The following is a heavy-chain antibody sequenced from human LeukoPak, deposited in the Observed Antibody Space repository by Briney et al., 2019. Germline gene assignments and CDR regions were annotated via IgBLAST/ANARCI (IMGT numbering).Heavy chain of an antibody. CDR3: ARHRLGATRSFDI. CDR2: VYRSGDT. J-gene: IGHJ3*02. D-gene: IGHD4/OR15-4a*01. CDR1: GGSINNNKW. Sequence: SETLSLTCAVSGGSINNNKWWSWVRQPPGKGLEWIGEVYRSGDTNYNPSLESRVTITVDKSKDHVSLRLNSVTAADTAVYYCARHRLGATRSFDIWAQGTMVTVSS. V-gene: IGHV4-4*02.